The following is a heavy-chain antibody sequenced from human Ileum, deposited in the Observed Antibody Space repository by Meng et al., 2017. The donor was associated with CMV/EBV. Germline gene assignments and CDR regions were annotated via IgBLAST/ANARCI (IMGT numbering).Heavy chain of an antibody. CDR2: IYYDGNT. CDR1: GASISSYF. Sequence: SETLSLTCTVSGASISSYFWSWIRQPPGKGLEWIAYIYYDGNTNYNPSLKSRVTISVDTSKNQCSLKLSSVTAADTAVYYCARWSYFGSGIYYNEEKFEYWGQGTLSPSPQ. V-gene: IGHV4-59*01. J-gene: IGHJ4*02. D-gene: IGHD3-10*01. CDR3: ARWSYFGSGIYYNEEKFEY.